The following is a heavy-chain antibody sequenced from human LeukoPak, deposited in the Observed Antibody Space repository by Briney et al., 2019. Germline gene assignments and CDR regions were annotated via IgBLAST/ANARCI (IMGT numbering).Heavy chain of an antibody. Sequence: ASVKVSCKASGYTFTTYYIHWVRQAPGQGLEWMGIINPSGSATRYAQTFQGRVTMTRDISTSTVYMELSSLRSEDTAVYYCARERTYYDILTDYWGQGTLVTVSS. CDR3: ARERTYYDILTDY. CDR2: INPSGSAT. J-gene: IGHJ4*02. V-gene: IGHV1-46*01. CDR1: GYTFTTYY. D-gene: IGHD3-9*01.